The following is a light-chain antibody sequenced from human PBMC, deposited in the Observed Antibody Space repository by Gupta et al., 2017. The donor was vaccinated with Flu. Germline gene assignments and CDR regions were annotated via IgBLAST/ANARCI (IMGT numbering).Light chain of an antibody. Sequence: ITCRATQSVSTSLNWYQQKPGNAPKLLIYAGVGLQPGVPTRFSGSGSTTQFTLTINKLQPEDLAAYYCHQSDSIPHTFGQGTSVEIK. J-gene: IGKJ2*01. CDR3: HQSDSIPHT. V-gene: IGKV1-39*01. CDR1: QSVSTS. CDR2: AGV.